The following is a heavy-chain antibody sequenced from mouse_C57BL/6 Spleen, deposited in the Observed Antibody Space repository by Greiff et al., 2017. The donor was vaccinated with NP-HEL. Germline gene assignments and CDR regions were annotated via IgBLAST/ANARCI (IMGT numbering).Heavy chain of an antibody. CDR3: TPIITTAPPMDY. V-gene: IGHV14-1*01. D-gene: IGHD1-1*01. CDR1: GFNIKDYY. Sequence: EVQLQQSGAELVRPGASVKLSCTASGFNIKDYYMHWVKQRPEQGLEWIGRIDPEDGDTEYAPKFQGKATMTADTSSNTAYLQLSSLTSEDTAVYYWTPIITTAPPMDYWGQGTSVTVSS. CDR2: IDPEDGDT. J-gene: IGHJ4*01.